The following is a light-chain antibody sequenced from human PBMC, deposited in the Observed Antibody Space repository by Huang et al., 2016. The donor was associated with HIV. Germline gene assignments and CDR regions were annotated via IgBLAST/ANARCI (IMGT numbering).Light chain of an antibody. Sequence: EIVLTQSPGTLSLSPGERATLSCRASQSVSRGYLAWYQQKPGQAPRLLIYGVSSRATDIPDRVSGSGAGTDFTLTISRLEPEDFAVFYCQQYSSSPYTFGQGTRLEIK. J-gene: IGKJ2*01. CDR1: QSVSRGY. V-gene: IGKV3-20*01. CDR2: GVS. CDR3: QQYSSSPYT.